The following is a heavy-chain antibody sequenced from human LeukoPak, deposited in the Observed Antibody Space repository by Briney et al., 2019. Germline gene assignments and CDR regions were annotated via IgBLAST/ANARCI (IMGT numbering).Heavy chain of an antibody. CDR2: IHSGGNT. Sequence: GGSLRLSCAASGFSVSSSYMSWVREAPGKGLEWVSVIHSGGNTYYADSVKDRFTISRDNSRSTLYLQMNSLRAEDTAVYYCARDTPAAGTRYFDYWGQGSLVTVSS. D-gene: IGHD6-13*01. CDR3: ARDTPAAGTRYFDY. V-gene: IGHV3-66*01. J-gene: IGHJ4*02. CDR1: GFSVSSSY.